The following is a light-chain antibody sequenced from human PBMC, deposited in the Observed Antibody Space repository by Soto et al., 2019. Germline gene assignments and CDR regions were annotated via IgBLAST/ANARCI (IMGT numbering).Light chain of an antibody. CDR2: DAS. CDR1: QSISNW. J-gene: IGKJ2*01. Sequence: DIQMTQSPFSLSSSVGDRVIITCRPSQSISNWLAWYQQKPGEAPKLLIYDASTLESGVPSRFSGSGSGTEFTLTISSLQPDDYATYSCQHYNVYYMYTFGQGTKVDIK. CDR3: QHYNVYYMYT. V-gene: IGKV1-5*01.